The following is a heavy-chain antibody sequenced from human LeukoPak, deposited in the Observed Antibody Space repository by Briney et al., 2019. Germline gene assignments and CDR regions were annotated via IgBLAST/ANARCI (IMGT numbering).Heavy chain of an antibody. D-gene: IGHD3-22*01. J-gene: IGHJ4*02. V-gene: IGHV3-23*01. CDR3: AKGDDSGGHYHGFFDY. Sequence: GGSLRLSCAASRFIFSSYAMTWVRQAPGKGLEWVSSISGSGGSTDYADSVKGRFTISRDNSKNTLDLQMNSLRAEDTAVYYCAKGDDSGGHYHGFFDYWGRGTLVTVSS. CDR1: RFIFSSYA. CDR2: ISGSGGST.